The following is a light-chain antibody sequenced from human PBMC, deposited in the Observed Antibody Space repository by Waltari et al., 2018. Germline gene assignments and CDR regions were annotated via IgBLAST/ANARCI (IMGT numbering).Light chain of an antibody. J-gene: IGLJ3*02. CDR3: GAWDISLSAWV. Sequence: QSVLTQPPSVSAAPGQRVTISCSNIENNYVSWYQQLPGTAPKLLISDNAKRPSGFPGRFSGSKSGTSATLGITGLQTGDEADYYCGAWDISLSAWVFGGGTKLTVL. V-gene: IGLV1-51*01. CDR2: DNA. CDR1: NIENNY.